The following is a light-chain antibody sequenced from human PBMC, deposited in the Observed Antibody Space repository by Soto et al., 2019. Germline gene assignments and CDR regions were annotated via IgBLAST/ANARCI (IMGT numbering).Light chain of an antibody. CDR3: QQYNNWAPLT. CDR2: DAF. V-gene: IGKV3-15*01. Sequence: EVVMTQSPATLSVSPGERATLSCRASQSVGSKLAWYQQKPGQAPRLLIFDAFTRATGIPARFSGSGSGTEFARFISSLQSEDFAVYYGQQYNNWAPLTFGGGTKVEI. J-gene: IGKJ4*01. CDR1: QSVGSK.